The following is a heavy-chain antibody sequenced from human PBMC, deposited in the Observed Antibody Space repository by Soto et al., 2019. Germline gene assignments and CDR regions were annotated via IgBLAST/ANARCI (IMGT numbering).Heavy chain of an antibody. D-gene: IGHD6-19*01. Sequence: GGSLRLSCAASGFTFSSYSMNWVRQAPGKGLEWVSSISSSSSYIYYADSVKGRFTISRDNAKNSLYLQMNSLRAEDTAVYYCARDHGSSGWYADYWGQGTLVTVSS. V-gene: IGHV3-21*01. CDR1: GFTFSSYS. CDR2: ISSSSSYI. CDR3: ARDHGSSGWYADY. J-gene: IGHJ4*02.